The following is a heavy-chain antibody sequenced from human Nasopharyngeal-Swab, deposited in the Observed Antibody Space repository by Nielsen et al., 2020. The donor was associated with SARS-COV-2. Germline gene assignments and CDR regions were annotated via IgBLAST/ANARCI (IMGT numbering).Heavy chain of an antibody. D-gene: IGHD3-9*01. CDR1: GFSLSTSGVG. CDR3: AHRSALTGYPN. J-gene: IGHJ4*02. Sequence: SGPTLVKPTQTLTLTCSFSGFSLSTSGVGVGWIRHPPGKALEWLAIIYWDDDKRYSPSLKSRLTITKDTSKNQVVLTMTNMDPVDTATYYCAHRSALTGYPNWGQGTLVTVSS. CDR2: IYWDDDK. V-gene: IGHV2-5*02.